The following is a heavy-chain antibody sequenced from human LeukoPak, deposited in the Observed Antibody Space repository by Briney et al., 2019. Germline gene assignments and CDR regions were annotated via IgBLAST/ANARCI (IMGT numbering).Heavy chain of an antibody. J-gene: IGHJ4*02. CDR3: ARRRIVVVVAANRYYFDY. V-gene: IGHV4-61*02. D-gene: IGHD2-15*01. CDR2: IHTRGTT. Sequence: SETLSLTCTVSGSSISSDVYYWSWIRQPAGKGLEWIGRIHTRGTTNYNPSLKSRVTISVDTSKNQFSLKLSSVTAADTAVYYCARRRIVVVVAANRYYFDYWGQGTLVTVSS. CDR1: GSSISSDVYY.